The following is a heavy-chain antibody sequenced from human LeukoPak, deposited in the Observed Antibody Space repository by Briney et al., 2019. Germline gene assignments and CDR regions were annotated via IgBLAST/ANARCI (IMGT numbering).Heavy chain of an antibody. Sequence: ASATVSCKASGYTFTSYGISWVRQAPGQGLEWMGWISAYNGNTNYAQKLQGRVTMTTDTSTSTAYMELRSLRSDDTAVYYCAREERGYSYGYGGFDPWGQGTLVTVSS. V-gene: IGHV1-18*01. CDR1: GYTFTSYG. J-gene: IGHJ5*02. D-gene: IGHD5-18*01. CDR3: AREERGYSYGYGGFDP. CDR2: ISAYNGNT.